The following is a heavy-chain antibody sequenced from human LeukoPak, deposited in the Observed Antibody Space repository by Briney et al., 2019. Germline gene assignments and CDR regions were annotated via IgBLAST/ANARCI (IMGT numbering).Heavy chain of an antibody. Sequence: PGXXLRLSCAASGFTVSSNYMSWVRQTPGKGLEWVSVIYSGGSTYYSDSVKGRFTISRDNSKNTLYLQMNSLRAEDTAVYYCFYSGWYSSFDYWGQGTLVTVSS. CDR2: IYSGGST. V-gene: IGHV3-53*01. D-gene: IGHD6-19*01. J-gene: IGHJ4*02. CDR1: GFTVSSNY. CDR3: FYSGWYSSFDY.